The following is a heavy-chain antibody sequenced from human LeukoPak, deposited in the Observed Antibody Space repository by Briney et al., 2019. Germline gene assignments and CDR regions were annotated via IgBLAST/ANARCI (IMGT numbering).Heavy chain of an antibody. D-gene: IGHD5-12*01. CDR3: ARGRSTGYPYYFEY. Sequence: ASVRVSCKASGYTFTSYDINWVRQATGQGLEWMGWMNPNSGSTGYAQKFQGGVTITRNTSISTAYMELSGLRSEDTAVYYCARGRSTGYPYYFEYWGQGTLVTVSS. CDR1: GYTFTSYD. J-gene: IGHJ4*02. CDR2: MNPNSGST. V-gene: IGHV1-8*03.